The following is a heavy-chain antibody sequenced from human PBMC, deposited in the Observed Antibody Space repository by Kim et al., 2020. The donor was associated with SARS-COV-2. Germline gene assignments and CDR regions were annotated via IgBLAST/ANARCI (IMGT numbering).Heavy chain of an antibody. CDR3: ARYSRYCSGGSCYSGGWFAP. J-gene: IGHJ5*02. CDR1: GFTVSSNY. D-gene: IGHD2-15*01. Sequence: GGSLRLSCAASGFTVSSNYMSWVRQAPGKGLEWVSVIYSGGSTYYADSVKGRFTISRHNSKNTLYLQMNSLRAEDTAVYYCARYSRYCSGGSCYSGGWFAPWGQGTLVTVSS. CDR2: IYSGGST. V-gene: IGHV3-53*04.